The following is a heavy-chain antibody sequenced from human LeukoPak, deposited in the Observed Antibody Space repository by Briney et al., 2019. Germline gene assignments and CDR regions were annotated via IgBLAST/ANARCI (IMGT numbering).Heavy chain of an antibody. CDR3: GRDQDYYGSGRNAFDI. CDR1: GYTFTTYA. J-gene: IGHJ3*02. V-gene: IGHV7-4-1*02. CDR2: INTNTGNP. D-gene: IGHD3-10*01. Sequence: GASVKVSCKTSGYTFTTYAISWVRQAPGQGLEWMGWINTNTGNPTYAQGFFTGRYVFSLDTSVNTAYLQITGLRADDTAVYYCGRDQDYYGSGRNAFDIWGQGTMVTVSS.